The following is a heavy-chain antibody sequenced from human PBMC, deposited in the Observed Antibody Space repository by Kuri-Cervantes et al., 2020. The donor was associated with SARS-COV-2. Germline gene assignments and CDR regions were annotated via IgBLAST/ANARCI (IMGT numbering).Heavy chain of an antibody. V-gene: IGHV3-48*01. CDR1: GFSLNNFG. CDR2: ISSSSTI. CDR3: SRTYDSSGSLYYYYYMDV. J-gene: IGHJ6*03. Sequence: GESLKISCAASGFSLNNFGIHWVRQAPGKGLEWVSYISSSSTIYYADSVKGRFTISRDNAKNSLYLQMNSLRAEDTAVYYCSRTYDSSGSLYYYYYMDVWGKGTTVTVSS. D-gene: IGHD3-22*01.